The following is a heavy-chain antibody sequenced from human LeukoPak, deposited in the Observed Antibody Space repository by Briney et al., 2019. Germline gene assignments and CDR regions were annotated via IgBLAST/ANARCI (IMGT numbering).Heavy chain of an antibody. J-gene: IGHJ3*02. Sequence: ASVKVSCKASGYTFTSYGISWVRQAPGQGLEWMGWISAYNGNTNYAQKLQGRVTMTTDTSTSTAYMELRSLRSDDTAVYYCARDRYDSSGYFVTDDAFDIWGQGTMVTVSS. V-gene: IGHV1-18*01. CDR3: ARDRYDSSGYFVTDDAFDI. CDR2: ISAYNGNT. CDR1: GYTFTSYG. D-gene: IGHD3-22*01.